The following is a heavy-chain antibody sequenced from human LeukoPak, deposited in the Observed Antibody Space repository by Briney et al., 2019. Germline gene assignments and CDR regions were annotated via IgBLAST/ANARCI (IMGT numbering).Heavy chain of an antibody. CDR2: IIPILGIA. D-gene: IGHD3-10*01. V-gene: IGHV1-69*04. Sequence: SVKVSCKASGYTFTGYYMHWVRQAPGQGLEWMGRIIPILGIANYAQKFQGRVTITADKSTSTAYMELSSLRSEDTAVYYCAIGRSGSSPYDAFDIWGQGTMVTVSS. J-gene: IGHJ3*02. CDR3: AIGRSGSSPYDAFDI. CDR1: GYTFTGYY.